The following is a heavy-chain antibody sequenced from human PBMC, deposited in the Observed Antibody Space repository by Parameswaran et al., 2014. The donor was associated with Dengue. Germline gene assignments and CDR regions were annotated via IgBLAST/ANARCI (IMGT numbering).Heavy chain of an antibody. Sequence: ASETLSLTCAVYGGSFSGYYWSWIRQPQEGLEWIGEINHSGSTNYNPSLKSRVTISVDTSKNQFSLKLSSVTAADTAVYYCARGRGSSGWYWLFDYWGQGTLVTVSS. D-gene: IGHD6-19*01. V-gene: IGHV4-34*01. CDR1: GGSFSGYY. J-gene: IGHJ4*02. CDR2: INHSGST. CDR3: ARGRGSSGWYWLFDY.